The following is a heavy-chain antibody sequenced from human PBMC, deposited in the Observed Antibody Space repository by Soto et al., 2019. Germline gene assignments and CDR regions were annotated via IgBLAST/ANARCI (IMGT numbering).Heavy chain of an antibody. D-gene: IGHD1-7*01. CDR3: ARSNWIDNWNYFRWFDP. CDR1: GYTFTGYY. CDR2: INPNSGDT. V-gene: IGHV1-2*04. J-gene: IGHJ5*02. Sequence: QVQLVQSGAEVKEPGASVKVSCKASGYTFTGYYMHWVRQAPRQGLEWMGWINPNSGDTKYAQKFQGWVTMTRDTSIRTAYMELSRLRFDDTAVYYCARSNWIDNWNYFRWFDPWGQGTLVTVSS.